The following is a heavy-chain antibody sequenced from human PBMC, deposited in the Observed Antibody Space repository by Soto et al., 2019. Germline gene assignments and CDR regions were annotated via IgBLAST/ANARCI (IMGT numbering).Heavy chain of an antibody. CDR1: GFTFDDYA. V-gene: IGHV3-9*01. J-gene: IGHJ4*02. CDR2: ISWNSGSI. CDR3: ARDGG. Sequence: GGSLRLSCAASGFTFDDYAMHWVRQAPGKGLEWVSGISWNSGSIGYADSVKGRFTISRDNAKNSLYLQMNSLRAEDTALYYCARDGGRGQGTLVTVSS. D-gene: IGHD3-16*01.